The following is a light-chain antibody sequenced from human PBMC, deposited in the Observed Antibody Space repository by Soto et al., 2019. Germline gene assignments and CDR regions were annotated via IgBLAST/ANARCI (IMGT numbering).Light chain of an antibody. Sequence: DIQMTQSPSTLSASIGDRVTITCRASQTINVFLAWYQQKPGRPPKLLIYDVSTLESGAPSRFSGSGSGTDFTLTITSLQPDDFATYYCQQNIVNPYTFGQGSKLEIK. J-gene: IGKJ2*01. V-gene: IGKV1-5*01. CDR2: DVS. CDR1: QTINVF. CDR3: QQNIVNPYT.